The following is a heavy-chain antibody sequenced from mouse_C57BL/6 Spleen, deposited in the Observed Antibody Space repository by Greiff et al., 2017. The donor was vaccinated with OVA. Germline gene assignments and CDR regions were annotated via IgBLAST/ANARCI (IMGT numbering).Heavy chain of an antibody. Sequence: VQLQQPGAELVRPGSSVKLSCKASGYTFTSYWMHWVKQRPIQGLEWIGNIDPSDSETHYNQKFKDKATLTVDKSSSTAYMQRSSLTSEDSAVYYCARGWLLPYYYAMDYWGQGTSVTVSS. V-gene: IGHV1-52*01. D-gene: IGHD2-3*01. CDR1: GYTFTSYW. CDR2: IDPSDSET. CDR3: ARGWLLPYYYAMDY. J-gene: IGHJ4*01.